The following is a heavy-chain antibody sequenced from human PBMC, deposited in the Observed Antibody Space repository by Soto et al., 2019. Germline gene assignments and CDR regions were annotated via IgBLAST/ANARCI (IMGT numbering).Heavy chain of an antibody. J-gene: IGHJ6*02. CDR1: GADINTYS. CDR2: IYTSASI. V-gene: IGHV4-4*07. Sequence: SETLSLTCSVSGADINTYSWTWIRQPAGKGLEWIGRIYTSASINYNPSLQGRVNLSVDPSTNQVSLRLASVTAADTAIYYCAIDREAGYNFYYGMDVWGQGTTVTVSS. D-gene: IGHD6-19*01. CDR3: AIDREAGYNFYYGMDV.